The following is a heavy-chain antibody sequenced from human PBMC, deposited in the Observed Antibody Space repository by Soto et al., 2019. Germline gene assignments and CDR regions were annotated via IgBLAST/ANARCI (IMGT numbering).Heavy chain of an antibody. CDR3: EKGKGGYYDYDVGYHFDY. D-gene: IGHD5-12*01. J-gene: IGHJ4*02. Sequence: QVQLVESGGGVVQPGRSLRLSCAASGFTFSSYGMHWVRQAPGKGLEWVAVLSYDGSNKYYAGSVKGRFTSSRDNSKNTRYLQMNSLRAADTAVYYCEKGKGGYYDYDVGYHFDYWGQGTRVSVSS. V-gene: IGHV3-30*18. CDR2: LSYDGSNK. CDR1: GFTFSSYG.